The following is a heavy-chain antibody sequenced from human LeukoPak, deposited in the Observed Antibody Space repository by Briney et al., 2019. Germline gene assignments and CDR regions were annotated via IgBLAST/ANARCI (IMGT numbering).Heavy chain of an antibody. CDR1: GGSISSGGYY. D-gene: IGHD6-25*01. CDR2: IYYSGST. Sequence: PSETLSLTCTVSGGSISSGGYYWSWLRQHPGKGLEWIGYIYYSGSTYYNPSLKSRVTISVDTSKNQFSLKLSSVTAADTAVYYCARGGGTRYYYYMDVWGKGTTVTVSS. V-gene: IGHV4-31*03. J-gene: IGHJ6*03. CDR3: ARGGGTRYYYYMDV.